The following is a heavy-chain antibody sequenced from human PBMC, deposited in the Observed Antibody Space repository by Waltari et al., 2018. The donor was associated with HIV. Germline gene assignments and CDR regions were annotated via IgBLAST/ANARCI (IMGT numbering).Heavy chain of an antibody. V-gene: IGHV1-18*01. CDR1: GYMFTNFG. CDR3: AREGTFDI. CDR2: ISNYNGNT. J-gene: IGHJ3*02. Sequence: QCHLVQSAAEMRKPGASVKVSCEASGYMFTNFGISLVRQAPGQGLEWMGRISNYNGNTNYAQKFRGRVTMTTDPSVSTAYMELRTLKSDDTATYYCAREGTFDIWGQGTMVTVSS.